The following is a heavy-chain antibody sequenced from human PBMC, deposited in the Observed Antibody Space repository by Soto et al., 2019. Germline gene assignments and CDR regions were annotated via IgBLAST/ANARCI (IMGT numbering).Heavy chain of an antibody. CDR2: IKSKTDGGTT. CDR3: TTEERFDFWSGYYTDYYYYYGMDG. Sequence: PGGSLRLSCAASGFTFSNAWMNWVRQAPGKGLEWVGRIKSKTDGGTTDYAAPVKGRFTISRDDSKNTLYLQMNSLKTEDTAVYYCTTEERFDFWSGYYTDYYYYYGMDGWGQGTTVTVSS. J-gene: IGHJ6*02. CDR1: GFTFSNAW. V-gene: IGHV3-15*07. D-gene: IGHD3-3*01.